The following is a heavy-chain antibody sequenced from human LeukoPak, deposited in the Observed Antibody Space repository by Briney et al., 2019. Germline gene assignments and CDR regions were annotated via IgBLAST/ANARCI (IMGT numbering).Heavy chain of an antibody. CDR1: GGSISGYY. J-gene: IGHJ4*02. Sequence: SETLSLTCTVSGGSISGYYWSWIRQPAGKGLEWIGRIYTSGSTNYNPSLKSRVTISVDKSKNQFSLKLSSVTAADTAVYYCVRDVGADVWGMFYFDYWGQGTLVTVSS. CDR3: VRDVGADVWGMFYFDY. D-gene: IGHD3-16*01. CDR2: IYTSGST. V-gene: IGHV4-4*07.